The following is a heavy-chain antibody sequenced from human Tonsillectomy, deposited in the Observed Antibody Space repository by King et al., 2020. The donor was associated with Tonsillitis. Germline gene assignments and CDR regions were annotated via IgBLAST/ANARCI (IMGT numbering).Heavy chain of an antibody. CDR2: IYDSGST. V-gene: IGHV4-38-2*02. Sequence: VQLQESGPGLVKPSETLSLTCTVSGYSISSGYYWGWIRQPPGKGLEWIGSIYDSGSTYYNPSLKSRVTISVDTSKNQFSLKLSSVTAADTAVYYCARDRGRVTGAFDIWGQGTMVTVSS. CDR3: ARDRGRVTGAFDI. J-gene: IGHJ3*02. D-gene: IGHD1-26*01. CDR1: GYSISSGYY.